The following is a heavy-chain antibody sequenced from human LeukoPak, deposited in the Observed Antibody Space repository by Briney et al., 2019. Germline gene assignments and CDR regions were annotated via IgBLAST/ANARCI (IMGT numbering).Heavy chain of an antibody. D-gene: IGHD2-2*01. Sequence: KPSQTLSLTCAISGDSVSTNSATWTWLRQSPSRGLEWLGRTYYRSKWYNDYAVSMKSRITINPDTSKNQFSLQLNSVTPEDTAVYYCARRLTQYDCFDPWGQGILVTVSS. CDR3: ARRLTQYDCFDP. CDR2: TYYRSKWYN. CDR1: GDSVSTNSAT. J-gene: IGHJ5*02. V-gene: IGHV6-1*01.